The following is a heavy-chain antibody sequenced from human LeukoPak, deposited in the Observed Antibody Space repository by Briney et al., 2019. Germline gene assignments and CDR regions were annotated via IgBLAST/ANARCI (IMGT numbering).Heavy chain of an antibody. Sequence: PGGSLRLSCAASGFTFSGYGMNWVRQAPGKGLVWVSGIGGGGGSTTYADSVKGRFSISRDNAKNTLYLQMNSLRVEDTAVYYCARGRPHGNDYWGQGTLVTVPS. D-gene: IGHD4-23*01. CDR2: IGGGGGST. V-gene: IGHV3-74*01. J-gene: IGHJ4*02. CDR3: ARGRPHGNDY. CDR1: GFTFSGYG.